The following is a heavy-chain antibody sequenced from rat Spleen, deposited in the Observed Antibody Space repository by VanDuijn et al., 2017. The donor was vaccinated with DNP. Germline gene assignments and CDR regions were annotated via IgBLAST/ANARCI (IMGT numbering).Heavy chain of an antibody. J-gene: IGHJ2*01. CDR1: GFTFSNYY. CDR3: ARNGYGDY. D-gene: IGHD1-4*01. V-gene: IGHV5-25*01. CDR2: ISTSGSRT. Sequence: EVQLVESGGGLVQPGRSLKLSCAASGFTFSNYYMAWVRQAPKKGLEWVATISTSGSRTYYPDSVKGRFTISRDNAKSSLYLQMNSLKSEDTATYYCARNGYGDYWGQGVMVTVSS.